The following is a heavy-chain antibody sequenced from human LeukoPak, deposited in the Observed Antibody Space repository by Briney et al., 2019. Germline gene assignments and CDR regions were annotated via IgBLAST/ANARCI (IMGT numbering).Heavy chain of an antibody. CDR1: GGSFSGYY. D-gene: IGHD2-15*01. Sequence: SETLFLXCAVYGGSFSGYYWSWSRQPPGKGLEWIGDINHSGSTNYNPSLQSRDSISLDQSKNELSLKLSAVTAPGTAVYYCAGSGRCSGGSCYAPAYYYYYYMDVWGKGTTVTVSS. J-gene: IGHJ6*03. CDR3: AGSGRCSGGSCYAPAYYYYYYMDV. V-gene: IGHV4-34*01. CDR2: INHSGST.